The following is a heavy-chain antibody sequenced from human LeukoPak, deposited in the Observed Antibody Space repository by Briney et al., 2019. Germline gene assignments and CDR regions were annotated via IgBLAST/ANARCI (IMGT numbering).Heavy chain of an antibody. CDR1: GYTFPSYG. J-gene: IGHJ4*02. CDR3: ARFGHNYYGSGSHDN. Sequence: ASVKVSCKASGYTFPSYGISWVRQAPGQGLEWMGWISAYNGNTHYAQKFQGRVTMTRDTSISTAYMELSRLRSDDTAVYYCARFGHNYYGSGSHDNWGQGTLVTVSS. CDR2: ISAYNGNT. V-gene: IGHV1-18*01. D-gene: IGHD3-10*01.